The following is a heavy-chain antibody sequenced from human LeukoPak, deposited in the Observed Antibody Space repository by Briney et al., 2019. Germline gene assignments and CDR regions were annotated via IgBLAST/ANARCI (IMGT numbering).Heavy chain of an antibody. V-gene: IGHV4-59*01. Sequence: SETLSLTCTVSGSSISSYYWSWIRQPPGKGLEWIGYIYYSGSTNYNPSLKSRVTISVDTSKNQFSLKLSSVTAADTAVYYCARVISPARAFDIWGQGTMVTVSS. J-gene: IGHJ3*02. CDR2: IYYSGST. CDR3: ARVISPARAFDI. CDR1: GSSISSYY. D-gene: IGHD2/OR15-2a*01.